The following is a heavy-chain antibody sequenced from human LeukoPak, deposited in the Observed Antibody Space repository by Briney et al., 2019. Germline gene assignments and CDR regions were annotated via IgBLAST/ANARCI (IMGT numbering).Heavy chain of an antibody. V-gene: IGHV1-18*01. CDR2: ISAYNGNT. D-gene: IGHD2/OR15-2a*01. Sequence: GASVKVSCKASGYTFTSYGISWVRQAPGQGLEWMGWISAYNGNTNYAQKLQGRVTMTTDTSTSTAYMELRSLRSDDTAVYYCARTPPQQDIIIYYYYYYYMDVWGKGTTVTVSS. CDR3: ARTPPQQDIIIYYYYYYYMDV. J-gene: IGHJ6*03. CDR1: GYTFTSYG.